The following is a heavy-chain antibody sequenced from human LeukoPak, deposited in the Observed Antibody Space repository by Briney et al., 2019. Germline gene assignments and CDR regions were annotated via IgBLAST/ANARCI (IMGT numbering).Heavy chain of an antibody. CDR3: ARAELGTPFDY. J-gene: IGHJ4*02. Sequence: GGSLRLSCAASGFTFSSYAMTRVRQAPGKGLEWVSDISGNGDITYYADFVKGRFTISRDNSKNTLYLQMNSLRAEDTAVYYCARAELGTPFDYWGQGTLVTVSS. D-gene: IGHD7-27*01. CDR1: GFTFSSYA. V-gene: IGHV3-23*01. CDR2: ISGNGDIT.